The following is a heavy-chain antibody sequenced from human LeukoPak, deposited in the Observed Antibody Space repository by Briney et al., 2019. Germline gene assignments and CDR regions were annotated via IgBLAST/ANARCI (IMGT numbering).Heavy chain of an antibody. J-gene: IGHJ5*02. CDR2: IKSKTDGGTT. CDR1: GFTFSNAW. Sequence: PGGSLRLFCGASGFTFSNAWMSWVRQAPGKGLEWVGRIKSKTDGGTTDYAAPVKGRFTISRDDSKNTLYLQMNSLRAEDTAVYYCAREWSSSWYLGWFDPWGQGTLVTVSS. V-gene: IGHV3-15*01. CDR3: AREWSSSWYLGWFDP. D-gene: IGHD6-13*01.